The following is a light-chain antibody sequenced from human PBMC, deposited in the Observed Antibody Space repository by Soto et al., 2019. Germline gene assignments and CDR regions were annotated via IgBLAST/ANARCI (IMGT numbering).Light chain of an antibody. CDR3: SSYAGSNNVEV. J-gene: IGLJ1*01. V-gene: IGLV2-14*01. CDR1: GSDVGDFNY. CDR2: EVS. Sequence: QSALTQPASVSGSPGQSITISCTGTGSDVGDFNYVSWYQQHPGKAPKLMIYEVSNRPSGVSNRFSGSKSGNTASLTISGLQAEDEADYYCSSYAGSNNVEVFGTGTKLTVL.